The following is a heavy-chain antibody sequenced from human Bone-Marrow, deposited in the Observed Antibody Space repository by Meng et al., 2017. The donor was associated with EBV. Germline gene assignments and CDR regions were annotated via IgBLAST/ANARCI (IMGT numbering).Heavy chain of an antibody. J-gene: IGHJ4*02. CDR2: IYWDDDK. V-gene: IGHV2-5*02. D-gene: IGHD4-17*01. CDR1: GFSNNTSGVG. Sequence: QTTLEESGPSLVKPKHIRTLACTFSGFSNNTSGVGVGLVPPAPGKALEWLALIYWDDDKRYSPSLNSRLTITKDTSKNQVVLTMTNMEPVDTATYYCAHSGVDDYGDYSFDFWGQGTLVTVSS. CDR3: AHSGVDDYGDYSFDF.